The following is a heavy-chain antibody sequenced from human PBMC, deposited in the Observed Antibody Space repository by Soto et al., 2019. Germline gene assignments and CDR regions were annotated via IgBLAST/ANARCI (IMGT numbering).Heavy chain of an antibody. V-gene: IGHV4-34*01. CDR3: GRVLAAGVTTA. J-gene: IGHJ5*02. Sequence: QVQLQQWGAGLLKPSETLSLTCTVYGGSFSGYYWSWIRQPPGKGLEWIGESNHVGSTNYNPALKSHLTLSVVPYKNQFSLRLTSVTAAATAVYCCGRVLAAGVTTAWGQGTLVIVSS. CDR1: GGSFSGYY. CDR2: SNHVGST. D-gene: IGHD6-13*01.